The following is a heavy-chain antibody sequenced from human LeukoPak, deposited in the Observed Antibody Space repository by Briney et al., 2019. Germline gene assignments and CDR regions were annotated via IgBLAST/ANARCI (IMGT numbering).Heavy chain of an antibody. CDR2: IYSSGST. CDR1: GASINSGSNY. J-gene: IGHJ3*02. D-gene: IGHD5-18*01. Sequence: SETLSLTCRVSGASINSGSNYWGWIRQPPGKTLEWIGSIYSSGSTYYNPSLKSRVIIMLDTPKHHFSLTLSSVTAADTAVYYCARSDGYGLVGIWGQGTMVTVSS. CDR3: ARSDGYGLVGI. V-gene: IGHV4-39*07.